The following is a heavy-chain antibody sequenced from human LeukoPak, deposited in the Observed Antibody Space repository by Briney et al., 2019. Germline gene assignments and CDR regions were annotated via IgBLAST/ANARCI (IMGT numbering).Heavy chain of an antibody. J-gene: IGHJ4*02. D-gene: IGHD3-10*01. V-gene: IGHV3-23*01. CDR2: ISGSGGST. CDR3: AKLGITMVRGVISYFDY. CDR1: GFTFSSYA. Sequence: PGRSLRLSCAASGFTFSSYAMSWVRQAPGKGLEWVSAISGSGGSTYYADSVKGRFTISRDNSKNTLYLQMNSLRAEDTAVYYCAKLGITMVRGVISYFDYWGQGTLVTVSS.